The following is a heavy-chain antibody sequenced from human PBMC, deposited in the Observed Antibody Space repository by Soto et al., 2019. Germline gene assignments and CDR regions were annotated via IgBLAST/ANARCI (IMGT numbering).Heavy chain of an antibody. V-gene: IGHV1-18*01. CDR2: ISAYNGNT. Sequence: QVQLVQSGAEVKKPGASVKVSCKASGYTFTSYGISWVRQAPGQGLEWMGWISAYNGNTNYAQKLQGRVTMTTDTXXXXXXXXXXXXXXXXTXXXXXXXXDPPSLNWGQGTLVTVSS. J-gene: IGHJ4*02. CDR3: XXXDPPSLN. D-gene: IGHD2-2*01. CDR1: GYTFTSYG.